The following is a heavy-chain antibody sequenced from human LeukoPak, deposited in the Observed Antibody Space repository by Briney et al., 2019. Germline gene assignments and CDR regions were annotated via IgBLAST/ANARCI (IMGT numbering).Heavy chain of an antibody. CDR2: ISAYNGNT. Sequence: ASVKVSCMASGYTFTSYGISWVRQAPGQGREWMGWISAYNGNTNYAQKLQGRVTMTTDTSTSTAYMELRSLRSDDTAVYYCARQTYPPPPDFWSGYEFDPWGQGTLVTVSS. V-gene: IGHV1-18*01. J-gene: IGHJ5*02. D-gene: IGHD3-3*01. CDR3: ARQTYPPPPDFWSGYEFDP. CDR1: GYTFTSYG.